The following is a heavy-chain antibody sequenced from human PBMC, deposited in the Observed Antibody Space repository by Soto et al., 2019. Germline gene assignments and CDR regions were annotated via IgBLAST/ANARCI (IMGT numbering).Heavy chain of an antibody. J-gene: IGHJ2*01. Sequence: QVQLVESGGGVVQPGRSLRLSCAASGFTFSSYGMHWVRQAPGKGLEWVAVIWYDGSNKYYADSVKGRFTISRDNSKNKLYLQMNSLRAEDTAVYYCARGEDRWYFDLWGRGTLVTVSS. CDR3: ARGEDRWYFDL. CDR2: IWYDGSNK. V-gene: IGHV3-33*01. CDR1: GFTFSSYG.